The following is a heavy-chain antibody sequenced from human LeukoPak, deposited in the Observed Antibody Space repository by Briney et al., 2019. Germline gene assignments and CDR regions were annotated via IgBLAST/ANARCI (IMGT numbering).Heavy chain of an antibody. CDR1: GGSFSGYY. V-gene: IGHV4-34*01. J-gene: IGHJ5*02. Sequence: SETLSLTGAVYGGSFSGYYWSWIRQPPGKGLEWIGEINHSGSTNYNPSLKSRVTISVDTSKNQFSLKLSSVTAADTAVYYCARRRLNWFDPWGQGTLVTVSS. CDR3: ARRRLNWFDP. CDR2: INHSGST.